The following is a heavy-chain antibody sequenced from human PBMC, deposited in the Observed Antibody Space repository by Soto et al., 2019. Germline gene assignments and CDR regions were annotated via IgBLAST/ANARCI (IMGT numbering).Heavy chain of an antibody. J-gene: IGHJ6*02. D-gene: IGHD2-15*01. CDR2: ISYDGSNK. CDR3: ARAGCDGGSCYTLVGLRYGMDV. CDR1: GFTFSSYA. V-gene: IGHV3-30-3*01. Sequence: QVQLVESGGGVVQPGRPLRLSCAASGFTFSSYAMHWVRQAPGKGLEWVAVISYDGSNKYYADSVKGRFTISRDNSKNTLYLQMNSLRAEDTAVYYCARAGCDGGSCYTLVGLRYGMDVWGQGTTVTVSS.